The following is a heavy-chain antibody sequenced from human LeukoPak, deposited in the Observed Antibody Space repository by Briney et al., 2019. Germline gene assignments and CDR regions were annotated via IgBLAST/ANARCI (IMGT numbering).Heavy chain of an antibody. Sequence: PGGSLRLSCAASGFTFSSYSMNWVRQAPGKGLEWVSYISSSSSTIYYADSVKGRFTISRDNAKNSLYLQMNSLRAEDTAVYYCASAYCSSTSCYRASFDYWGQGTLVTVSS. CDR2: ISSSSSTI. V-gene: IGHV3-48*01. J-gene: IGHJ4*02. CDR1: GFTFSSYS. D-gene: IGHD2-2*01. CDR3: ASAYCSSTSCYRASFDY.